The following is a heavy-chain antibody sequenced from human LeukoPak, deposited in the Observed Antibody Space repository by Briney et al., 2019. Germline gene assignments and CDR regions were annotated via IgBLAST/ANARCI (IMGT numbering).Heavy chain of an antibody. J-gene: IGHJ4*02. CDR1: GFTFSNYW. CDR3: ARDRKSSAGSDF. CDR2: INQGGSGK. Sequence: PGGSLRLSCAASGFTFSNYWMSWVRQAPGEGLEWVANINQGGSGKYYLDSVKGRFSISRDNAKNSLFLQVNSLRADDTAVYYCARDRKSSAGSDFWGQGTRVTVSS. D-gene: IGHD6-13*01. V-gene: IGHV3-7*01.